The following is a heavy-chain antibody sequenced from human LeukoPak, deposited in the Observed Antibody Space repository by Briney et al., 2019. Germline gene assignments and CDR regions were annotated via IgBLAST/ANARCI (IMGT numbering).Heavy chain of an antibody. D-gene: IGHD3-10*01. J-gene: IGHJ4*02. Sequence: PGGTLRLSCAASGFTVSSDYMSWGRQAPGKGLEWVSVIYRAGSTHYADSVKGRFTISRDNSKNTLDLQMNSLRVEDSAVYFCARMGLWFGELLGRRDFWGQGTLVTVSS. V-gene: IGHV3-66*01. CDR1: GFTVSSDY. CDR2: IYRAGST. CDR3: ARMGLWFGELLGRRDF.